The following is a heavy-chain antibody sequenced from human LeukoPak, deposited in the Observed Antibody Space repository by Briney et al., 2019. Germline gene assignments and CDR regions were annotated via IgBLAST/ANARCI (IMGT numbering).Heavy chain of an antibody. CDR3: AKDRSRYSSHPFGYFDY. CDR2: ISGSGGGT. V-gene: IGHV3-23*01. J-gene: IGHJ4*02. Sequence: PGGSLRLSCAASGFTFSSYAMSWVRQAPGKGLEWVSAISGSGGGTYYADSVKGRFTISRDNSKNTLYLQMNSLRAEDTAVYYCAKDRSRYSSHPFGYFDYWGQGTLVTVSS. CDR1: GFTFSSYA. D-gene: IGHD6-13*01.